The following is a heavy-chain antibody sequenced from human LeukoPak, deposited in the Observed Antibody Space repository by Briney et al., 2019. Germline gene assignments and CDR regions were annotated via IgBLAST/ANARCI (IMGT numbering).Heavy chain of an antibody. D-gene: IGHD3-22*01. CDR1: GYTFTGYY. Sequence: EASVRVSYKASGYTFTGYYMHWVRQAPGQGREWMGWISTNRGGTNYTQNFQGRVTITRDTSISTAYMELSRLRSADTAVYYCAREYYDSSGYYSYYFDYWGQGTLVTVSS. CDR3: AREYYDSSGYYSYYFDY. V-gene: IGHV1-2*02. CDR2: ISTNRGGT. J-gene: IGHJ4*02.